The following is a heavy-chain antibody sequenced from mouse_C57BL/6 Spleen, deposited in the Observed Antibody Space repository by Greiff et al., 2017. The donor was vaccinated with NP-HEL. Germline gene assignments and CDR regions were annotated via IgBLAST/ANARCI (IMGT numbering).Heavy chain of an antibody. CDR1: GSSLTSYA. CDR2: IWTGGGT. Sequence: VQRVESGPGLVAPSQSLSITCTVSGSSLTSYAISWVRQPPGKGLEWLGVIWTGGGTNYNSALKSRLSISKDNSKSQVFLKMNSLQTDDTARYYCARKGGIYYGNYDWYFDVWGTGTTVTVSS. CDR3: ARKGGIYYGNYDWYFDV. D-gene: IGHD2-1*01. J-gene: IGHJ1*03. V-gene: IGHV2-9-1*01.